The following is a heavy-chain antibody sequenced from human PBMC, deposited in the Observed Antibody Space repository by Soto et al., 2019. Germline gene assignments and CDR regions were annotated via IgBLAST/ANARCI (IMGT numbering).Heavy chain of an antibody. J-gene: IGHJ6*02. V-gene: IGHV3-11*01. CDR2: ISSSGSTI. Sequence: PGGSLRLSCAASGFTFSDYYMSWIRQAPGKGLEWVSYISSSGSTIYYADSVKGRFTISRDNAKNSLYLQMNSLRAEDTAVYYCARDLYSGYDPYYYYGMDVWGQGTTVTVSS. CDR1: GFTFSDYY. CDR3: ARDLYSGYDPYYYYGMDV. D-gene: IGHD5-12*01.